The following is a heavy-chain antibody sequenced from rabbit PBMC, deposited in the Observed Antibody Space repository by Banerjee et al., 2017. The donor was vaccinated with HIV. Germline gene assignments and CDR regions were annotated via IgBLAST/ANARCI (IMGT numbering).Heavy chain of an antibody. Sequence: QSLEESGGDLVKPGASLTLTCTASGFSFSSGYDMCWVRQAPGKGLEWIACIYPGDGVTHYAIWAKGRWTISKTSSTTVTLQMTSLTAADTATYFCARSAGWVSNGDGYFNLWGPGTLVTVS. CDR2: IYPGDGVT. D-gene: IGHD2-1*01. CDR3: ARSAGWVSNGDGYFNL. V-gene: IGHV1S40*01. CDR1: GFSFSSGYD. J-gene: IGHJ4*01.